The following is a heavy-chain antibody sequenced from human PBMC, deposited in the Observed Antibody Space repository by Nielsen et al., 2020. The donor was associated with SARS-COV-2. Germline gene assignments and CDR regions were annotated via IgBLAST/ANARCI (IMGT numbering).Heavy chain of an antibody. J-gene: IGHJ4*02. CDR2: ISAYNGDT. CDR1: GYTFITYG. Sequence: ASVKVSCKTSGYTFITYGINWVRQAPGQGLERMGWISAYNGDTNYAQNFQGRLTMTTDTSTSTAFMELKGLRSDDTGLYYCARDYDVATIPAYWGQGTLVTVSS. CDR3: ARDYDVATIPAY. V-gene: IGHV1-18*01. D-gene: IGHD5-12*01.